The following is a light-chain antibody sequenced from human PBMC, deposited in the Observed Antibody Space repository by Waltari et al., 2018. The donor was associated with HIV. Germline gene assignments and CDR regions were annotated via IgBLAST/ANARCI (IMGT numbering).Light chain of an antibody. CDR1: SSNIGNNF. CDR2: DNK. J-gene: IGLJ2*01. V-gene: IGLV1-51*01. CDR3: ATWDSSVTAII. Sequence: QSVLTQPPSVSAAPGQKVTISCSGSSSNIGNNFVSWYQQLPGTAPKLLIYDNKPRPSGIPDRRSGSKSGTSATLGITGLQTGDEGDYYCATWDSSVTAIIFGGGTRVTVL.